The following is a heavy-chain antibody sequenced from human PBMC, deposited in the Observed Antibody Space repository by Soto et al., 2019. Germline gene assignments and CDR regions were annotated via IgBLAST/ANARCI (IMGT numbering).Heavy chain of an antibody. J-gene: IGHJ4*02. D-gene: IGHD6-13*01. CDR2: IYSGGST. CDR1: GFTVSSNY. V-gene: IGHV3-66*01. Sequence: EVQLVESGGSVVQPGGSLRLSCAASGFTVSSNYMSWVRQAPGKGLEWVSVIYSGGSTYYADSVKGRFTISRDNSKNTLYLQMNSLRAVDTAVYYCARDTSSSSWYAGYFDYWGQGTLVTVSS. CDR3: ARDTSSSSWYAGYFDY.